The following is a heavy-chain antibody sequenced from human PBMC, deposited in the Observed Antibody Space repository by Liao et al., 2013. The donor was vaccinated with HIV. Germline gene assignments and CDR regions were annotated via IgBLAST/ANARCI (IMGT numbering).Heavy chain of an antibody. CDR1: GGSVSSSGYY. CDR2: IYNSGST. D-gene: IGHD3-16*01. CDR3: ARGLKPDY. J-gene: IGHJ4*02. Sequence: QLQLQESGPGLVKPSETLSLACTVSGGSVSSSGYYWGWIRQPPGEGLAWIGSIYNSGSTYYNPSLKSRVTISLDTSKNQFSLNLRSVTAADTAVYYCARGLKPDYWGQGTLVTVSS. V-gene: IGHV4-39*07.